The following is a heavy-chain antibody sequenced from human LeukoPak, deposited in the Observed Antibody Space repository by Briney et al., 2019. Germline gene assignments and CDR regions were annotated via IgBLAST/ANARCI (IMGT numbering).Heavy chain of an antibody. CDR1: GDSICRYY. CDR3: ARRTMVRGVPDV. CDR2: IYYSGST. Sequence: PSETLSLTCTVSGDSICRYYWSWIRQPPGKGLEWIGYIYYSGSTNYNPSLKSRVTISVDTSKNQFSLKLSSVTAADTAVYYCARRTMVRGVPDVLGQGTTVTVSS. J-gene: IGHJ6*02. D-gene: IGHD3-10*01. V-gene: IGHV4-59*08.